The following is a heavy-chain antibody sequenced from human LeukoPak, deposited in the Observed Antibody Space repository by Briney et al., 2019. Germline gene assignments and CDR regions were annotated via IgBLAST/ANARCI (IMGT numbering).Heavy chain of an antibody. V-gene: IGHV3-53*05. CDR1: EFSVGSNY. CDR2: IYSCGST. D-gene: IGHD3-10*01. CDR3: AREADSYDSGTYYNGPFPNWFDP. J-gene: IGHJ5*02. Sequence: GGSLRLSCAASEFSVGSNYMTWVRQAPGKGLEWVSVIYSCGSTYYADSVKGRFTISRDNSKNTLYLQMNSLRAEDTAVYYCAREADSYDSGTYYNGPFPNWFDPWGQGTLVTVSS.